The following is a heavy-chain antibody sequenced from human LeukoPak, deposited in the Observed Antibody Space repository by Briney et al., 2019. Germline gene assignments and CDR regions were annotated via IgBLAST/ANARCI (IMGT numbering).Heavy chain of an antibody. CDR2: ISAYNGNT. V-gene: IGHV1-18*01. CDR3: ATHPLVVTARAELIDY. Sequence: ASVKVSCKASGYTFTSYGISWVRQAPGQGLEWMGWISAYNGNTNYAQKLQGRVTMTTDTSTSTAYMELRSLRSDDTAVYYCATHPLVVTARAELIDYWGQGTLVTVSS. CDR1: GYTFTSYG. D-gene: IGHD2-21*02. J-gene: IGHJ4*02.